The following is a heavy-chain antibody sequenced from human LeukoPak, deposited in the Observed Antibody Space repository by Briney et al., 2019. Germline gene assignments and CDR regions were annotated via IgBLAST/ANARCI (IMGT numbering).Heavy chain of an antibody. CDR1: GGSINNFY. Sequence: SETLSLTCTVSGGSINNFYWTWIRQPPGKGLEWIGYIYYSGSTNYNPSLKSRVTISVDTSKNQFSLKLSSVTAADTAVYYCAREGMIYYGSGTGYNWFDPWGQGTLVTVSS. CDR3: AREGMIYYGSGTGYNWFDP. CDR2: IYYSGST. D-gene: IGHD3-10*01. V-gene: IGHV4-59*01. J-gene: IGHJ5*02.